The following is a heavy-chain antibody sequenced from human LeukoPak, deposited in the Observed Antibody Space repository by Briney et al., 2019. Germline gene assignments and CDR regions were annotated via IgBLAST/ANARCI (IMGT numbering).Heavy chain of an antibody. J-gene: IGHJ6*02. D-gene: IGHD3-16*02. CDR1: GGSISSYY. CDR3: ARYRPLYYYYCMDV. Sequence: PSETLSLTCTASGGSISSYYWSWIRQPPGKGLEWIGYIYYSGSTNYNPSLKSRVTISVDTSKNQFSLKLSSVTAADTAVYYCARYRPLYYYYCMDVWGQGTTVTVSS. CDR2: IYYSGST. V-gene: IGHV4-59*01.